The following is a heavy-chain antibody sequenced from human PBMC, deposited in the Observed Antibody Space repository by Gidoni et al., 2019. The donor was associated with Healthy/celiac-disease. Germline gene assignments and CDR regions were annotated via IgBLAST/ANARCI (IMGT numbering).Heavy chain of an antibody. Sequence: QVQLQQWGAGLLKPSETLSLTCAVYGGSFSGYSWSWIRQPPGKGLAWIGEINHRGSTNYNPSLTSRVTISVDTSKNQFSLKLSSVTAADTAVYYCARGHVYCSGGSCYLGWFDPWGQGTLVTVSS. D-gene: IGHD2-15*01. CDR1: GGSFSGYS. V-gene: IGHV4-34*01. CDR2: INHRGST. CDR3: ARGHVYCSGGSCYLGWFDP. J-gene: IGHJ5*02.